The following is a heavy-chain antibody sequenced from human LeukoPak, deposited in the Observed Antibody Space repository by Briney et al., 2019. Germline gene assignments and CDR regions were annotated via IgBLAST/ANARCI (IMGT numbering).Heavy chain of an antibody. D-gene: IGHD3-10*01. CDR2: INHSGST. J-gene: IGHJ5*02. CDR1: GGSFSGYH. CDR3: ARVLRYYGSGSYYNVAQNWFDP. Sequence: SETLSLTCAVYGGSFSGYHWSWIRQPPGKGLEWIGEINHSGSTNYNPSLKSRVTISVDTSKNQFSLKLSSVTAADTAVYYCARVLRYYGSGSYYNVAQNWFDPWGQGTLVTVSS. V-gene: IGHV4-34*01.